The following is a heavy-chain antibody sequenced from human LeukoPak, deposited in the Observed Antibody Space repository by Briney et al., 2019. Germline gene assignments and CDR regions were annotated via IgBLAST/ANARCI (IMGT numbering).Heavy chain of an antibody. J-gene: IGHJ4*02. CDR2: IYTSGST. D-gene: IGHD3-3*01. V-gene: IGHV4-61*02. Sequence: SQTLSLTCTVSGGSISSGSYYWSWIRQPAGKGLEWIGRIYTSGSTNYNPSLKSRVTISVDTSKNQFSLKLSSVTAADTAVYYCARTVVYDFWSGYSPYYFDYWGQGTLVTVSS. CDR1: GGSISSGSYY. CDR3: ARTVVYDFWSGYSPYYFDY.